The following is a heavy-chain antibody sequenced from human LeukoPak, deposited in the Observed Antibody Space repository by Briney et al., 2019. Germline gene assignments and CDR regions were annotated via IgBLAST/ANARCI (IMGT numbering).Heavy chain of an antibody. D-gene: IGHD6-13*01. CDR1: GYTFTSYG. CDR3: ARDGEVGSSSWYDGGY. CDR2: ISAHDGYT. J-gene: IGHJ4*02. Sequence: ASVKVSCKASGYTFTSYGISWVRQAPGQGLEWMGWISAHDGYTKYAQKVQGRVSLTTDTSTSTAYMEVRSLRSDDTAVYYCARDGEVGSSSWYDGGYWGQGTLVTVSS. V-gene: IGHV1-18*01.